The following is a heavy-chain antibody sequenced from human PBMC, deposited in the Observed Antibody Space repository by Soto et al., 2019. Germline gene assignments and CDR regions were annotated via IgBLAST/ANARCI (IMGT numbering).Heavy chain of an antibody. CDR1: GGTLSSYS. CDR2: IIPLLGRT. Sequence: QVQLVQSGAEVKKPGSSVKVSCKASGGTLSSYSVSWVRQAPGQGLEWLGRIIPLLGRTDYAQKLHGRVTFTADKPTSTAYMELSSLRSEDTAVYYCAFGDDFDYWGQGTLVTVSS. J-gene: IGHJ4*02. V-gene: IGHV1-69*02. D-gene: IGHD3-10*01. CDR3: AFGDDFDY.